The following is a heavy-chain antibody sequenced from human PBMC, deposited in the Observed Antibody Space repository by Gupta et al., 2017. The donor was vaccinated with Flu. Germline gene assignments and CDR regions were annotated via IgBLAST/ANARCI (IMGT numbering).Heavy chain of an antibody. CDR1: GFIFSSYE. Sequence: EVQLVESGGGLVQPGGSLRLSCAASGFIFSSYEMNWVRQAPGKGLEWVSYISSSGSTIYYADSVKGRFTISRDNAKNSLYLQMNSLRAEDTAVYYCARAGSSSWYIGDYWGQGTLVTVSS. CDR2: ISSSGSTI. V-gene: IGHV3-48*03. J-gene: IGHJ4*02. CDR3: ARAGSSSWYIGDY. D-gene: IGHD6-13*01.